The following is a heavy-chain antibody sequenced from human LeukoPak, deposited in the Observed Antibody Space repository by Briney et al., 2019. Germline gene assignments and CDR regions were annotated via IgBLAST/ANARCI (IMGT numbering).Heavy chain of an antibody. Sequence: GGSLRLSCAASGFTFSSYAMHWVRQAPGKGLEYVSAISSNGGSTYYANSVKGRFTISRDNSKNTLYLQMGSLRAEDMAVYYCARVWGRGVATVPPLDYWGQGTLVTVSS. CDR3: ARVWGRGVATVPPLDY. CDR1: GFTFSSYA. V-gene: IGHV3-64*01. J-gene: IGHJ4*02. D-gene: IGHD3-16*01. CDR2: ISSNGGST.